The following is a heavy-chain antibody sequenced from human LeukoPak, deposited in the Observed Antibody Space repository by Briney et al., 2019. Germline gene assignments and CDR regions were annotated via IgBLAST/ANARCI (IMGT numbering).Heavy chain of an antibody. CDR2: FIPLLGIT. D-gene: IGHD6-13*01. V-gene: IGHV1-69*04. CDR1: GGTFNDYA. J-gene: IGHJ5*02. Sequence: SVKVSCKASGGTFNDYAVTWVRQAPGQGLEWMGRFIPLLGITNFAQKFQGRLTITADKSTGTAYMELSSLRSEDTAAYYCARESIQLDLTMFDPWGQGTLVTVSS. CDR3: ARESIQLDLTMFDP.